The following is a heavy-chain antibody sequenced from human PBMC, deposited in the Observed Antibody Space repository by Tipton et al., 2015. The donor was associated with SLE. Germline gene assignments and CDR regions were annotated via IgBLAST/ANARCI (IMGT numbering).Heavy chain of an antibody. J-gene: IGHJ4*02. CDR3: ARAGAYSYGSFDY. Sequence: QLVQSGPEVKKPGSSVKVSCKASGGTFYSSAFSWVRQAPGQGLEWMGGIIPFFGTTHYAQKFQGRVTITTDESTSTAYMELSSLRSEDTAVYYCARAGAYSYGSFDYWGQGTLVTVSS. D-gene: IGHD5-18*01. CDR2: IIPFFGTT. V-gene: IGHV1-69*01. CDR1: GGTFYSSA.